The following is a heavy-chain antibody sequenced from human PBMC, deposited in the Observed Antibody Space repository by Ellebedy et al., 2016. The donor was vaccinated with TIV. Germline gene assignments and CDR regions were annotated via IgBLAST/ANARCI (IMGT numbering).Heavy chain of an antibody. D-gene: IGHD3-10*01. V-gene: IGHV4-4*07. CDR1: GGSITNYY. Sequence: MPSETLSLTCSVSGGSITNYYWSWIRQPAAKGLEWIGHIYSSGETYYNPSLKSRVTISLDTSKNQFSLELSSVTAADTAVYYCARGGASSLPFDYWGQGSLVTVSS. CDR3: ARGGASSLPFDY. J-gene: IGHJ4*02. CDR2: IYSSGET.